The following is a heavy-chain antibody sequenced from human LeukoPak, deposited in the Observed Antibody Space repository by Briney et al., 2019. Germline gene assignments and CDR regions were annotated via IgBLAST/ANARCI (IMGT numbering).Heavy chain of an antibody. Sequence: PGGSLRLSCAASGFTFSSYSMNWVRQAPGKGLEWVSSISSSSSYIYYADSVKGRFTISRDNAKNSLYLQMNSLRAEDTAVYYCARDRTAASYNWLDPWGQGTLVTVSS. V-gene: IGHV3-21*01. CDR2: ISSSSSYI. CDR1: GFTFSSYS. J-gene: IGHJ5*02. D-gene: IGHD6-13*01. CDR3: ARDRTAASYNWLDP.